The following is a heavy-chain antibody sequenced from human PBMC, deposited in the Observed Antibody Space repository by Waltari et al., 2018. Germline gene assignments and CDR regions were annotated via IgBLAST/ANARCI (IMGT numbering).Heavy chain of an antibody. CDR3: AKKLGVSSWYYFDY. J-gene: IGHJ4*02. Sequence: EVQLLESGGDLVQPGGSLRLSCADSGFTFSNYAMTWVRQAPGKGLEWVSVIGGGGSTTYYADSVKGRFTISRDNSKNTLYLQMNRLRVEDTAVYYCAKKLGVSSWYYFDYWGQGTLVTVSS. D-gene: IGHD1-26*01. CDR2: IGGGGSTT. V-gene: IGHV3-23*01. CDR1: GFTFSNYA.